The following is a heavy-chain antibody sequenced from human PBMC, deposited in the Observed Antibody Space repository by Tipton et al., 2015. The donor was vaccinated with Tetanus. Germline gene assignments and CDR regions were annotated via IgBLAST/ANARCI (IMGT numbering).Heavy chain of an antibody. J-gene: IGHJ4*02. CDR2: IYNGDRT. CDR1: GFTVSNYY. D-gene: IGHD3-10*01. V-gene: IGHV3-53*01. Sequence: SLRLSCAVSGFTVSNYYMSWVRQAPGKGLEWVSLIYNGDRTSHADSVKGRFTISRDKSKNTLYLQMNSLRAEDTAVYYCAREAGGSDYWGQGTLVTVSS. CDR3: AREAGGSDY.